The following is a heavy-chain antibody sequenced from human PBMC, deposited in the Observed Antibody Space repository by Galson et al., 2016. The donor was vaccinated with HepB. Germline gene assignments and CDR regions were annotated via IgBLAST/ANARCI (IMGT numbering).Heavy chain of an antibody. CDR3: VKDGPANGWSDFEY. CDR2: VDNSGDGT. V-gene: IGHV3-23*01. J-gene: IGHJ4*02. CDR1: GFTFRNYG. D-gene: IGHD6-19*01. Sequence: SLRLSCAASGFTFRNYGMTWVRQAPGKGLEWVSIVDNSGDGTYYADSVKGRFTISRDNSKNTLYLQMNSQRAEDTAVYYCVKDGPANGWSDFEYWGQGSLVTVSS.